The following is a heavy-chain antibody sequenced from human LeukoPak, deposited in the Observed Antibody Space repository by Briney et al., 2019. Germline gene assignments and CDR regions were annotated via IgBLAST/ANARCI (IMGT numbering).Heavy chain of an antibody. CDR1: GFTFSSYS. Sequence: GGSLRLSCAASGFTFSSYSMNWVRQAPGKGLEWVSLISWDGGSTYYADSVKGRFTISRDNSKNSLYLQMNSLRTEDTALYYCAKGSQQPYYYMDVWGKGTTVTISS. J-gene: IGHJ6*03. V-gene: IGHV3-43*01. D-gene: IGHD6-13*01. CDR3: AKGSQQPYYYMDV. CDR2: ISWDGGST.